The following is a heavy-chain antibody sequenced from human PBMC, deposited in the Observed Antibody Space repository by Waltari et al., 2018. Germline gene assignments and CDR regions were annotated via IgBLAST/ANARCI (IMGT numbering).Heavy chain of an antibody. Sequence: QVQLQESGPGLVKPSETLSLTCAVSGYPISSGYGWGWIRQPPGKGLEWIGQIYGGSSSTYYNHSLKSRVTVSKDTSKNQFSLKLTSVTAADTAVYYCARDRVDYCTSTYCSSGRFDVWGPGVLVTVSS. CDR1: GYPISSGYG. J-gene: IGHJ5*02. CDR3: ARDRVDYCTSTYCSSGRFDV. D-gene: IGHD2-2*01. V-gene: IGHV4-28*03. CDR2: IYGGSSST.